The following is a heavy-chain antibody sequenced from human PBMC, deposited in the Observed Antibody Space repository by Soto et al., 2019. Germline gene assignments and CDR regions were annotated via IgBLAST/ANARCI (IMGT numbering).Heavy chain of an antibody. V-gene: IGHV3-23*01. CDR1: GLSFTSYA. Sequence: EVQLLESGGGLVQPGGSLRLSCEASGLSFTSYAMTWVRQAPGKGLEWVSVISGSGANTYYADSVKGRFTISRDSSKNTLYLQMNSLRAEDTALYFCAKYRYCSSTSCYAGFDYWGQGPLVTVSS. CDR3: AKYRYCSSTSCYAGFDY. D-gene: IGHD2-2*01. CDR2: ISGSGANT. J-gene: IGHJ4*02.